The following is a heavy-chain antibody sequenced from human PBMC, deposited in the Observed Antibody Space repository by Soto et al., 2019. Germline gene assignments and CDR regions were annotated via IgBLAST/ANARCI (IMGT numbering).Heavy chain of an antibody. CDR1: GGSVSSGSYY. Sequence: QVQLQESGPGLVKPSETLSLTCTVSGGSVSSGSYYGSWIRQPPGKGLEWIGYIYYSGSTNYNPSLKSRVTISVDTSKNQFSLKLSSVTAADTAVYYCARVGGYSYGLDYWGQGTLVTVSS. CDR3: ARVGGYSYGLDY. CDR2: IYYSGST. V-gene: IGHV4-61*01. D-gene: IGHD5-18*01. J-gene: IGHJ4*02.